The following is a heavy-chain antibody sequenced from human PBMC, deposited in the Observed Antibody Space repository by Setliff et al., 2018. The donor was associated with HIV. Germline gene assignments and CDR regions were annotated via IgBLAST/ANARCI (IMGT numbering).Heavy chain of an antibody. D-gene: IGHD5-12*01. Sequence: ASVKVSCKVSGDTFNNYGLNWVRQAPGQGLEWMGGIIPIFKSADYAQKFQGRVTITTDESTSTAYMDLSSLKSEDTAIYYCARTSGDAYNYEGAFDIWGQGTMVTVSS. CDR2: IIPIFKSA. V-gene: IGHV1-69*05. J-gene: IGHJ3*02. CDR1: GDTFNNYG. CDR3: ARTSGDAYNYEGAFDI.